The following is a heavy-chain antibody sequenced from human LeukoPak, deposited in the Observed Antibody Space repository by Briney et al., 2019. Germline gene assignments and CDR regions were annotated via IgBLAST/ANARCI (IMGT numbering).Heavy chain of an antibody. Sequence: SETLSLTCTVSGDYISSSSYYWDWIRQPPGKGLEWIGNIYYSGSTYYNPAHKSRVTISVDTSNIRFSQKLSSVTAADTAVYYCARLGYSGYGLYYFDDWGQGTLVTVSS. V-gene: IGHV4-39*01. CDR3: ARLGYSGYGLYYFDD. J-gene: IGHJ4*02. CDR2: IYYSGST. CDR1: GDYISSSSYY. D-gene: IGHD5-12*01.